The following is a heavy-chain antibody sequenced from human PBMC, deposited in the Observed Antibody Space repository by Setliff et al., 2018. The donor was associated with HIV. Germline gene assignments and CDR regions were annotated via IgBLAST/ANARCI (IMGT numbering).Heavy chain of an antibody. CDR2: INPSGGST. CDR1: GYTFTSYY. CDR3: VRLTADRTNYYYYMDV. Sequence: ASVKVSCKASGYTFTSYYMHWVRQAPGQGLEWMGIINPSGGSTSYAQKFRGRVTMTTDISTNTAYMEVRSLSFDDAAVYYCVRLTADRTNYYYYMDVWGKGTTVTVSS. V-gene: IGHV1-46*01. J-gene: IGHJ6*03. D-gene: IGHD2-8*01.